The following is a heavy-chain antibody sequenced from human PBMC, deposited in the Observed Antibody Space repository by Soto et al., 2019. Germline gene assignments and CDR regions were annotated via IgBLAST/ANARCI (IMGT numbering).Heavy chain of an antibody. D-gene: IGHD2-15*01. J-gene: IGHJ6*02. Sequence: EVQLVESGGGLVQPGGPLRLSCEASGFTFNNYWVHWVRQPPGKGLVWVSRINTDGSWTNYADSVKGRFTMSRDNAKNTLYLQMYRLRDEDTAVYYCARAPDCGGGSCYSGHRYYGMDVWGQGAPVTVSS. CDR1: GFTFNNYW. CDR2: INTDGSWT. V-gene: IGHV3-74*01. CDR3: ARAPDCGGGSCYSGHRYYGMDV.